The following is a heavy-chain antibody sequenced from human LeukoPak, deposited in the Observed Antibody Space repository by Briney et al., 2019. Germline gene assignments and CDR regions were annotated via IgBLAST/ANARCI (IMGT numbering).Heavy chain of an antibody. D-gene: IGHD3-16*01. J-gene: IGHJ3*01. V-gene: IGHV4-39*01. CDR2: VYYSGST. CDR1: GGXISSSSYY. CDR3: AHFRGGAFDF. Sequence: SETLSLTCTVSGGXISSSSYYWGWIRQPPGKGLEWIGSVYYSGSTYYNPSLKSRVTISVDTSKYQFALKLRSVNAADTAVYYCAHFRGGAFDFWGQGTMVTVSA.